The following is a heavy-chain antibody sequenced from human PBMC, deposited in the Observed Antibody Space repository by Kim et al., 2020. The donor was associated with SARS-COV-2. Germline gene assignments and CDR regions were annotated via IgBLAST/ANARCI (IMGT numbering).Heavy chain of an antibody. CDR3: TRRSLRYFDWLGPNGMDV. J-gene: IGHJ6*02. V-gene: IGHV3-49*03. CDR1: GFTFGDYA. Sequence: GGSLRLSCTASGFTFGDYAMSWFRQAPGKGLEWVGFIRSKAYGGTTEYAASVKGRFTISRDDSKSIAYLQMNSLKTEDTAVYYCTRRSLRYFDWLGPNGMDVWGQGTTVTVSS. D-gene: IGHD3-9*01. CDR2: IRSKAYGGTT.